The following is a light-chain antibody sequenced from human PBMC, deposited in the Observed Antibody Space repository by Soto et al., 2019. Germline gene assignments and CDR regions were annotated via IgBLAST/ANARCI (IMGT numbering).Light chain of an antibody. J-gene: IGKJ5*01. Sequence: IQMTHSPSTLSASVLYRVTITFLSSQILNNYLALYQQKPGKAPKLLIYDASTLERGVPARFSGTGSGTEFTLTISSLQPDDFANYYCQQADTFPITFGQGTRLEI. CDR1: QILNNY. V-gene: IGKV1-5*01. CDR3: QQADTFPIT. CDR2: DAS.